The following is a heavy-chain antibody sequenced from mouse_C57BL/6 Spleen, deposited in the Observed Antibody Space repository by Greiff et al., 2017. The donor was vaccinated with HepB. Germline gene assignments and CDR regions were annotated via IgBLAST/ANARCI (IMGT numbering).Heavy chain of an antibody. D-gene: IGHD1-1*01. CDR3: ARDGWDDYYGSSYFDY. V-gene: IGHV5-4*01. CDR1: GFTFSSYA. J-gene: IGHJ2*01. CDR2: ISDGGSYT. Sequence: EVKLMESGGGLVKPGGSLKLSCAASGFTFSSYAMSWVRQTPEKRLEWVATISDGGSYTYYPDNVKGRFTISRDNAKNNLYLQMSNLKSEDTAMYYGARDGWDDYYGSSYFDYWGQGTTLTVSS.